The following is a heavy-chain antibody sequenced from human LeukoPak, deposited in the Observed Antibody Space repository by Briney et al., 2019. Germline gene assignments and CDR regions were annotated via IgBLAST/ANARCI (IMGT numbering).Heavy chain of an antibody. CDR2: IYTSGST. J-gene: IGHJ4*02. CDR1: GGSISSYY. Sequence: SETLSLTCTVSGGSISSYYWNWIRQPAGKGLEWIGRIYTSGSTNYNPSLKSRVTMSVDTSKNQFSLKLSSVTAADTAVYYCARDSGKYYDSSGSPFDYWGQGTLVTVSS. D-gene: IGHD3-22*01. V-gene: IGHV4-4*07. CDR3: ARDSGKYYDSSGSPFDY.